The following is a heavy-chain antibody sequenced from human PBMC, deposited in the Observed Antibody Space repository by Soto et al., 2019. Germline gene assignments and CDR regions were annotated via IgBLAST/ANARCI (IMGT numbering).Heavy chain of an antibody. Sequence: PGGSLRLSCAASGFTFSSYGMHWVRQAPGKGLEWVAVISYDGSNKYYADSVKGRFTISRDNSKNTLYLQMNSLRAEDTAVYYCAKALVRSYYAGSDYWGQGTLVTVSS. D-gene: IGHD1-26*01. V-gene: IGHV3-30*18. CDR3: AKALVRSYYAGSDY. J-gene: IGHJ4*02. CDR2: ISYDGSNK. CDR1: GFTFSSYG.